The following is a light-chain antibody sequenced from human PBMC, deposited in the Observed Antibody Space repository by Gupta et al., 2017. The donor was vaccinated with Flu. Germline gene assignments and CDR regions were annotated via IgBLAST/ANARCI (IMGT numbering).Light chain of an antibody. V-gene: IGLV2-14*01. Sequence: SPLTQPASVSGSPGQSITTSSPGTSSDIGSYNYVSWYQQHPGQAPKLLIYGVTNRPSGVSNRFSASKSGDTASLTISGLQAEDEADYYCSSCISSSTLVFGGGTKLTVL. CDR3: SSCISSSTLV. J-gene: IGLJ2*01. CDR1: SSDIGSYNY. CDR2: GVT.